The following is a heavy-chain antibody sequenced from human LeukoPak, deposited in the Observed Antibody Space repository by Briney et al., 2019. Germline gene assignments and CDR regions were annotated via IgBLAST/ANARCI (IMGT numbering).Heavy chain of an antibody. CDR1: GYTFTGYY. CDR2: INPNSGGT. V-gene: IGHV1-2*02. J-gene: IGHJ4*02. D-gene: IGHD5-12*01. CDR3: ATRYSGYDRWGYFDY. Sequence: ASVKVSCKASGYTFTGYYMHWVRQAPGQGLEWMGWINPNSGGTNYAQKFQGRVTTTRDTSISTAYMELSRLRSDDTAVYYCATRYSGYDRWGYFDYWGQGTLVTVSS.